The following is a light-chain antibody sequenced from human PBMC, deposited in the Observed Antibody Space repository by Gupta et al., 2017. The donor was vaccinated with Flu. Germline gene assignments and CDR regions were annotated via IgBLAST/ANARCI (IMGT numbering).Light chain of an antibody. CDR3: QQYDSSPPIT. Sequence: EIVLTQSPGTLSLSPGERATLSCRASQSVSSSYLAWYQQKPGQSLRPLIYGASSRATGIPDRFSGSGSGTDFTLTISRLEHEDFAVYYCQQYDSSPPITFGQGTRLEIK. V-gene: IGKV3-20*01. CDR2: GAS. CDR1: QSVSSSY. J-gene: IGKJ5*01.